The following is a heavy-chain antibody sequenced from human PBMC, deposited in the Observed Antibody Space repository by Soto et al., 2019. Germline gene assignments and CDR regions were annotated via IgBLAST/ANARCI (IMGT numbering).Heavy chain of an antibody. V-gene: IGHV4-39*01. CDR2: IYYSGST. J-gene: IGHJ6*03. CDR1: GGSISSSSYY. Sequence: SETLSLTCTVSGGSISSSSYYWGWIRQPPGKGLEWIGSIYYSGSTYYNPSLKSRVTISVDTSKNQFSLKLSSVTAADTAVYYCARQDGYYYYMDVWGKGTTVTVSS. CDR3: ARQDGYYYYMDV.